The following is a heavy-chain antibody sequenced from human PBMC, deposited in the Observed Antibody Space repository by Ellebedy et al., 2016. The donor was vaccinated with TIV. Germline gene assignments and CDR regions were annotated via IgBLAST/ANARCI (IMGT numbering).Heavy chain of an antibody. D-gene: IGHD5-12*01. CDR3: ARVNGGYVDDY. V-gene: IGHV4-59*12. CDR1: GGSISSYY. Sequence: SETLSLXCTVSGGSISSYYWSWMRQPPGKGLEWIGGSTNYNPSLKSRVTISVDTSKNQFSLKLTSVTAADTAVYYCARVNGGYVDDYWGQGTLVTVSS. CDR2: GST. J-gene: IGHJ4*02.